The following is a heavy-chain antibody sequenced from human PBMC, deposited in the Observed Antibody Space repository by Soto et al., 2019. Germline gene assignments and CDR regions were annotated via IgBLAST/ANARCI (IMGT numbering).Heavy chain of an antibody. D-gene: IGHD2-21*02. CDR2: IYPGDSDT. CDR3: VRPYCGRDCYADAFDI. V-gene: IGHV5-51*01. CDR1: GYSFTSYW. J-gene: IGHJ3*02. Sequence: EVQLVQSGAEVKKPGESLKISCKGSGYSFTSYWIGWVRQMPGKGLEWMGIIYPGDSDTRYSPSFQGQVTIAADKSISTAYLHWSRLKASDTAMYYCVRPYCGRDCYADAFDIWGQGTMVTVSS.